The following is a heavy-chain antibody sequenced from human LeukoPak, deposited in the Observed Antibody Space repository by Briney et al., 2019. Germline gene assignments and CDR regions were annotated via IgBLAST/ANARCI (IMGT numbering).Heavy chain of an antibody. CDR2: ILYDGSNK. CDR1: GFTFGSYA. J-gene: IGHJ4*02. V-gene: IGHV3-30*01. Sequence: PGGSLRLSCAASGFTFGSYAMHWVRQAPGKGLEWVAVILYDGSNKYYADSVKGRFTISRDNSKNTLYLQMNSLRAEDTAVYYCARDYFADMYYFDYWGQGTLVTVSS. D-gene: IGHD2/OR15-2a*01. CDR3: ARDYFADMYYFDY.